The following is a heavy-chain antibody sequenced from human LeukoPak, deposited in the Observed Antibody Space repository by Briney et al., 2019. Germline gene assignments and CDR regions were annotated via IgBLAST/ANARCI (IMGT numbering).Heavy chain of an antibody. CDR1: GYSFTSYW. D-gene: IGHD5-24*01. CDR3: ARSRRDGYSYYYYGMDV. CDR2: IYPGDSDT. V-gene: IGHV5-51*01. Sequence: PGESLKISCKGSGYSFTSYWIGWVRQMPGKGLEWMGIIYPGDSDTRYSPSFQGQVTISADKSISTAYLQWSSLKASDTAMYYCARSRRDGYSYYYYGMDVWGQGTTVTVSS. J-gene: IGHJ6*02.